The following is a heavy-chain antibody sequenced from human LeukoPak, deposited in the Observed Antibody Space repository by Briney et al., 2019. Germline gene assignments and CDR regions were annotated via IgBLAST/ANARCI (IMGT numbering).Heavy chain of an antibody. CDR2: IYYSGST. CDR1: GGSISSYY. J-gene: IGHJ3*02. V-gene: IGHV4-59*01. CDR3: ARSVVVVAATLDPAFDI. Sequence: SETLSLTCTVSGGSISSYYWSWIRQPPGKGLEWIGYIYYSGSTNYNPSLKSRVTISVDTSKNQFSLKLSSVTAADTAVYYCARSVVVVAATLDPAFDIWGQGTMVTVPS. D-gene: IGHD2-15*01.